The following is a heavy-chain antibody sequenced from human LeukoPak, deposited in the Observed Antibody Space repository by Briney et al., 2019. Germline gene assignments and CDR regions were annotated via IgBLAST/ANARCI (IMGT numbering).Heavy chain of an antibody. CDR3: ARDLSSSWSQVV. CDR2: IWYDGSNQ. Sequence: PGGSLRLSCITSGFTFSNYGFHWLRQAPGKGLEWTAAIWYDGSNQYYPDSVKGRFTISRDNSKNTIYLQINSLRIEDSAMYYCARDLSSSWSQVVWGQGTMVSVSS. V-gene: IGHV3-33*01. CDR1: GFTFSNYG. D-gene: IGHD6-13*01. J-gene: IGHJ3*01.